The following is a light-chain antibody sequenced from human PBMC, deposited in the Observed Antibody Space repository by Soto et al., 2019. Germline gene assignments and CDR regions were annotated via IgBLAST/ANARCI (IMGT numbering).Light chain of an antibody. CDR2: GAS. Sequence: EIVLTQSPGTLSLSPGERATLSCRASQSVSSSYLAWYQQKPGQAPRLLIYGASSRATGIPDRFSGSGSGTDFTLTISRLEPEDVAVYYCQQYYSIPVTFGHGTRL. CDR3: QQYYSIPVT. V-gene: IGKV3-20*01. CDR1: QSVSSSY. J-gene: IGKJ5*01.